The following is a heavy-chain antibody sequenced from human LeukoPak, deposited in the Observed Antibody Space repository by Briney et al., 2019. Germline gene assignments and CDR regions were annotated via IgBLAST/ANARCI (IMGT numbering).Heavy chain of an antibody. CDR2: IEEDGTDK. Sequence: AGGSLRLSCAVSGFTFKNYWMTWVRQAPGKGLEWVANIEEDGTDKYYVDSVVGRFTISRDNAQNLLYLHMNSLRAEDTGVYYCGKSGGFFDTWGQGTLVTVSS. V-gene: IGHV3-7*01. CDR3: GKSGGFFDT. CDR1: GFTFKNYW. D-gene: IGHD1-26*01. J-gene: IGHJ4*02.